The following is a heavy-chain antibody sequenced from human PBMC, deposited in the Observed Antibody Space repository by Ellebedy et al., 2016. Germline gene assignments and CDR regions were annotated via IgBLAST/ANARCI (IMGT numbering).Heavy chain of an antibody. CDR1: GYTFTSYY. CDR3: ARAPTVLYSGMDV. Sequence: ASVKVSCXASGYTFTSYYMHWVRQAPGQGLEWMGIINPSGGSTSYAQKFQGRVTMTRDTSTSTVYMELSSLRSEDTAVYYCARAPTVLYSGMDVWGQGTTVTVSS. V-gene: IGHV1-46*01. J-gene: IGHJ6*02. CDR2: INPSGGST. D-gene: IGHD4-17*01.